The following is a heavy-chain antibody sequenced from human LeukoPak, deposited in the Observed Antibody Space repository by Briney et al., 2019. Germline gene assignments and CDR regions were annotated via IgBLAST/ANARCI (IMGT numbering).Heavy chain of an antibody. CDR1: GFTLSNHA. Sequence: PGGSLRHSCAASGFTLSNHAMIWVRQAPGKGLEWVSSISGSGAMAYYADSVKGCFTISRDNAMDTLYLQMNSLRADDTAVYYCAKDRVDGSGSQFDSWGQGSLVIVSS. V-gene: IGHV3-23*01. J-gene: IGHJ4*02. CDR3: AKDRVDGSGSQFDS. D-gene: IGHD3-10*01. CDR2: ISGSGAMA.